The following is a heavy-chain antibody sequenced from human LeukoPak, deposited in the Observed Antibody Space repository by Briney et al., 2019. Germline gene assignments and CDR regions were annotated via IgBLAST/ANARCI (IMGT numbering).Heavy chain of an antibody. D-gene: IGHD6-13*01. J-gene: IGHJ4*02. Sequence: PSETLSLTCAVSGGSISSGGYSWSWIRQPPGKGLEWIGYIYHSGSTYYNPSLKSRVTISVDRSKNQFSLKLSSVTAADTAVYYCARAPRTKGIAAAGTGNYFDYWGQGTLVTVSS. CDR3: ARAPRTKGIAAAGTGNYFDY. CDR1: GGSISSGGYS. V-gene: IGHV4-30-2*01. CDR2: IYHSGST.